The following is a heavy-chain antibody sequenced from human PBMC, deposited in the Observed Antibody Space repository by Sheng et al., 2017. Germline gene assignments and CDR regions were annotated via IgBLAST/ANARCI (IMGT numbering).Heavy chain of an antibody. D-gene: IGHD1-26*01. V-gene: IGHV4-34*01. CDR2: INHSGST. Sequence: QVQLQQWGAGLLKPSETLSLTCAVYGGSFSGYYWSWIRQPPGKWLEWIGEINHSGSTNYNPSLKSRVTISVDTSKNQFSLKLSSVTAADTAVYYCARGAVGRIVGATTGLDYWGQGTLVTVSS. CDR1: GGSFSGYY. CDR3: ARGAVGRIVGATTGLDY. J-gene: IGHJ4*02.